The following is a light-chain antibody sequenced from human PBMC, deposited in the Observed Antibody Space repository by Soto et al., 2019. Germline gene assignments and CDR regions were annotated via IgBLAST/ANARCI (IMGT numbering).Light chain of an antibody. CDR1: SSNIGAGYD. CDR2: GNS. CDR3: QTYDSSLWGSV. V-gene: IGLV1-40*01. J-gene: IGLJ3*02. Sequence: QSVLTQPPSVSGAPGQRVTISCTGSSSNIGAGYDVHWYQQLPGTAPKLLIYGNSNRPSGVPDRFSGSKSGSSASLAITGLHAEAEADYYCQTYDSSLWGSVFGGGTKLTVL.